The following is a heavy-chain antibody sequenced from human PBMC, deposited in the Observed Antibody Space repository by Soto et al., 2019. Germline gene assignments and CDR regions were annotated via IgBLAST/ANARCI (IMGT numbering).Heavy chain of an antibody. D-gene: IGHD3-3*01. CDR3: ARDSQSYSYYDVWSCSKYYRYFLVV. Sequence: SETLSLTCTVSGGSISSYYWSWLRQPPGKGLEWIGYIYYSGSTNYNPSLKSRVTISVDTSKNQFSLKLSSGTAPDTAGYYCARDSQSYSYYDVWSCSKYYRYFLVVWVQGSSDTVSS. CDR1: GGSISSYY. J-gene: IGHJ6*02. V-gene: IGHV4-59*01. CDR2: IYYSGST.